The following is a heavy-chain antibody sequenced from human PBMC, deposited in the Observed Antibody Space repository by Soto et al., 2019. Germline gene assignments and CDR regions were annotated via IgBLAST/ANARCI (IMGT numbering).Heavy chain of an antibody. D-gene: IGHD4-4*01. CDR3: ARDRGSYSNYYGMDV. Sequence: QVQLVQSGAEVKKPGSSVKVSCKASGGTFSSYAISWVRQAPGQGLEWMGGIIPIFGTANYAQKFQGRVTITADASTSKAYMELRSLRAADTAVYYCARDRGSYSNYYGMDVWGQGTTVTVSS. J-gene: IGHJ6*02. CDR1: GGTFSSYA. V-gene: IGHV1-69*12. CDR2: IIPIFGTA.